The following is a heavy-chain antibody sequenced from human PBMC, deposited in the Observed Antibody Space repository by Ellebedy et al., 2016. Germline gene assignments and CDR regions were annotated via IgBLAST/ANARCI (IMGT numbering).Heavy chain of an antibody. CDR1: GFAFRNFF. J-gene: IGHJ4*02. Sequence: GGSLRLSXAASGFAFRNFFMSWVRQAPGGGLEWISTISGGGDTTVSADSVKGRFTISRDNFRNTLYLQMNSLRAEDTAVYYCYYGHYSGSWGQGTLVTVSS. CDR3: YYGHYSGS. D-gene: IGHD4-17*01. V-gene: IGHV3-23*01. CDR2: ISGGGDTT.